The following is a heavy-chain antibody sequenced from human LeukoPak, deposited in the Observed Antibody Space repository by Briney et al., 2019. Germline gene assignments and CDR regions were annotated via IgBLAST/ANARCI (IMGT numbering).Heavy chain of an antibody. J-gene: IGHJ4*02. D-gene: IGHD3-3*01. CDR1: GFSFGNYA. CDR3: ARSGDHDNGGYYWDY. V-gene: IGHV3-23*01. Sequence: GGSLRLSCAASGFSFGNYAMSWVRQAPGKGLEWVSSITPSGGTPYYADSVKGRFTISKDSSKTTLYLQMDSLRAEDAALYYCARSGDHDNGGYYWDYWGQGTLVTVSS. CDR2: ITPSGGTP.